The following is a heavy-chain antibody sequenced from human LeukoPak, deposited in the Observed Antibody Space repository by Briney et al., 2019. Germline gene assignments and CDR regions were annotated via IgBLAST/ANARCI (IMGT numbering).Heavy chain of an antibody. Sequence: GRSLRLSCTASGVTLSSYGMHWVHQAPGKGLEWVAVTSYDGSNEYYADSMKGRFTVSRDNSKNTLYLQMNGLRTEDTAVYYCAKDSSRWAFDSWGQGTLVTVSS. CDR1: GVTLSSYG. CDR2: TSYDGSNE. D-gene: IGHD6-13*01. J-gene: IGHJ4*02. V-gene: IGHV3-30*18. CDR3: AKDSSRWAFDS.